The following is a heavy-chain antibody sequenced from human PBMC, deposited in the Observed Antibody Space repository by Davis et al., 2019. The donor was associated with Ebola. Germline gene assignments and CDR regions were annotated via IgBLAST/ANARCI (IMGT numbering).Heavy chain of an antibody. Sequence: PGGSLRLSCTASGFTFDDYAMHWVRQAPERGLDWVSGINWNSGSVDYADSVKGRFTISRDNAKNSLYLQMNSLRAEDTALYYCARDYYDSSGYELDYWGQGTLVTVSS. V-gene: IGHV3-9*01. J-gene: IGHJ4*02. D-gene: IGHD3-22*01. CDR3: ARDYYDSSGYELDY. CDR1: GFTFDDYA. CDR2: INWNSGSV.